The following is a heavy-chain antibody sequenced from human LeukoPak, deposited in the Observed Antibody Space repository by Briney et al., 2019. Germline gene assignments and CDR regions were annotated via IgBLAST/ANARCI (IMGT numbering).Heavy chain of an antibody. CDR1: GGSISSYY. V-gene: IGHV4-4*07. CDR2: IYTSGSS. J-gene: IGHJ4*02. D-gene: IGHD3-10*01. Sequence: PSETLSLTCTVSGGSISSYYWSWIRQPAGKGLEWIGRIYTSGSSNYNPSLKSRVTISVDTSKDQFSLKLSSVTAADTAVYYCARNRASGTPDFDYWGQGLLVTVSS. CDR3: ARNRASGTPDFDY.